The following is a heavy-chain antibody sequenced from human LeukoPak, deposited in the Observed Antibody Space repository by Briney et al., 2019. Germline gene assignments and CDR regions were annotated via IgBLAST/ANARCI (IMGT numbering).Heavy chain of an antibody. J-gene: IGHJ4*02. CDR1: GGSISSYY. Sequence: SETLSLTCTVSGGSISSYYWSWIRQPPGEGLEWIGYIYYSGSTNYNPSLKSRVTISVDTSKNQSSLKLSSVTAADTAVYYCARGRGGDYEHWGQGTLVTVSS. CDR2: IYYSGST. V-gene: IGHV4-59*01. CDR3: ARGRGGDYEH. D-gene: IGHD2-21*02.